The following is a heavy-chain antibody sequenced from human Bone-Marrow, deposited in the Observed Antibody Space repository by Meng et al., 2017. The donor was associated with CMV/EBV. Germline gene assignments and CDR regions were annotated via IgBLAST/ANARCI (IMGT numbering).Heavy chain of an antibody. Sequence: GSLRLSCTVSGYSISSGYYWGWIRQPPGKGLEWIGSIYHSGSTYYNPSLKSRVTISVDTSKNQFSLKLSSVTAADTAVYYCAREGIPLHYYYYGMDVWGQGTTVTVSS. D-gene: IGHD2-21*01. CDR3: AREGIPLHYYYYGMDV. CDR2: IYHSGST. CDR1: GYSISSGYY. V-gene: IGHV4-38-2*02. J-gene: IGHJ6*02.